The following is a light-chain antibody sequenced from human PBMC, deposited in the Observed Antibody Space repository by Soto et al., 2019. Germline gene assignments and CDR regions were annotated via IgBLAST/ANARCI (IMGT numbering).Light chain of an antibody. J-gene: IGKJ4*01. V-gene: IGKV3-11*01. CDR2: DAS. CDR1: QNINTY. CDR3: QQRTNWPLT. Sequence: EVVLTQSPATLSLSPGERVTLSCRASQNINTYLAWHQHKPGRGPRLLIYDASSRAPGIPARFSGSGSGTDFTLTTSSLEPEDSAVYYCQQRTNWPLTFGGGTKVEIK.